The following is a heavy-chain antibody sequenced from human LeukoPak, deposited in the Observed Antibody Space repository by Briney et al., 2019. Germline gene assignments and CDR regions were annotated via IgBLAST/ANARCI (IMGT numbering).Heavy chain of an antibody. D-gene: IGHD4-17*01. CDR2: LNPSDGST. V-gene: IGHV1-46*01. J-gene: IGHJ4*02. Sequence: GASVKVTCKASGHTFTSHFLHWIRQSPGQGLEWMGILNPSDGSTTYAQNFQGRVTMTRDTSTRTLYMELNRLKSEDTAVYYCARLGPVNFWGQGTRVTVSS. CDR3: ARLGPVNF. CDR1: GHTFTSHF.